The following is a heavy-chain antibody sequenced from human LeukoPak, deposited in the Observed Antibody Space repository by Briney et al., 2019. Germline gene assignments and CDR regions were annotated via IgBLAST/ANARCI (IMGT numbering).Heavy chain of an antibody. V-gene: IGHV4-39*01. J-gene: IGHJ6*03. CDR2: IYYSGST. D-gene: IGHD6-6*01. CDR3: ASIAAPFYYCYMHV. CDR1: GGSISSSSYY. Sequence: SETLSLTCTVSGGSISSSSYYWGWIRQPPGKGLEWIGSIYYSGSTYYNPSLKSRVTISVETSKNQFSQKLSSVTAANTAVYYCASIAAPFYYCYMHVWGKGTTVTVSS.